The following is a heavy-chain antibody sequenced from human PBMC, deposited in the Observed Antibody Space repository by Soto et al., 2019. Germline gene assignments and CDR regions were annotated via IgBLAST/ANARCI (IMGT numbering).Heavy chain of an antibody. D-gene: IGHD2-2*01. CDR3: AATGGGYCISTSCYGWFDP. J-gene: IGHJ5*02. V-gene: IGHV4-59*01. CDR2: IYYSGST. CDR1: GGSISSYY. Sequence: QVQLQESGPGLVKPSETLSLTCTVSGGSISSYYWSWIRQPPGKGLEWIGYIYYSGSTNYNPSLKSRVTISVDTSKNQFSLKLSSVTAADTAVYYCAATGGGYCISTSCYGWFDPWGQGTLVTVSS.